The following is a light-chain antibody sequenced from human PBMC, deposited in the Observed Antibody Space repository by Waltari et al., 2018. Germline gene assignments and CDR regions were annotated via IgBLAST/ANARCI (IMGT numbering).Light chain of an antibody. CDR1: QSVRSSY. CDR2: SSS. J-gene: IGKJ1*01. Sequence: EIVLTQSPGTLSLSPGERATLSCRASQSVRSSYLAWYQRRPGQPPKLLIYSSSARESGVPDRFSGSGSETDFTLTISSLQAEDVAVYYCQQYYSTPPTFGQGTKVEIK. CDR3: QQYYSTPPT. V-gene: IGKV4-1*01.